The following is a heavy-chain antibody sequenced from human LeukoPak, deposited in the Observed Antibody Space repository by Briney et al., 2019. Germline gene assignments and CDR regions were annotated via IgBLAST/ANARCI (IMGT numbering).Heavy chain of an antibody. J-gene: IGHJ6*03. Sequence: GGSLRLSCAASGFTFDDYGMSWVRQAPGGGREWVSGINWNGGSTGYADSVKGRFTISRDNAKNSLSLQMNNLGAEDTAFYYCARRMGAYYYMYVWGTGTTVTVSS. V-gene: IGHV3-20*04. CDR1: GFTFDDYG. CDR2: INWNGGST. CDR3: ARRMGAYYYMYV. D-gene: IGHD3-16*01.